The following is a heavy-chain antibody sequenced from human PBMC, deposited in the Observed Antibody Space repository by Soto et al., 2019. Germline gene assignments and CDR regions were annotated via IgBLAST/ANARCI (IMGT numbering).Heavy chain of an antibody. CDR2: IYPRDSDT. CDR3: ARQAEVMAYCGGDCYESWFDP. V-gene: IGHV5-51*01. D-gene: IGHD2-21*02. Sequence: GESLKISCKGSGYSFTSYWIGWVRQMPGKGLEWMGIIYPRDSDTRYSPSFQGQVTISADKSISTAYLQWSSLKASDTAMYYCARQAEVMAYCGGDCYESWFDPWGQGTLVTVSS. J-gene: IGHJ5*02. CDR1: GYSFTSYW.